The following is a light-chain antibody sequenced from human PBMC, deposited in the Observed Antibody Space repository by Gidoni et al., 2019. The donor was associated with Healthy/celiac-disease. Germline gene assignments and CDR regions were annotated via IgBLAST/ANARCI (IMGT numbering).Light chain of an antibody. Sequence: SYELTQPSSVSVSPGQTARITCSGDVLAKKYARWFQQKPGQAPVLVIDKDSERPSGIPERFSGSSSGTTVTLTISGAQVEDEADYYCYSAADNNPVVFGGGTKLTVL. V-gene: IGLV3-27*01. J-gene: IGLJ2*01. CDR2: KDS. CDR3: YSAADNNPVV. CDR1: VLAKKY.